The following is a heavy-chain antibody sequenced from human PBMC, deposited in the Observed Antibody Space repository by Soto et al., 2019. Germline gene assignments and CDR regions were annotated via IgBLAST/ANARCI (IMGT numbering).Heavy chain of an antibody. D-gene: IGHD2-15*01. CDR1: GFTFRSYG. J-gene: IGHJ6*04. V-gene: IGHV3-30*03. Sequence: GGSPRLSCAAPGFTFRSYGMPRVRQAPGQGVGWVAVISYDGSNKYYADSVKGRFTISRDNSKNTLYLQMNSLRAEDTAVYYCARDDVLCDGGRCYGVPLDVWGKGTTVTVSS. CDR3: ARDDVLCDGGRCYGVPLDV. CDR2: ISYDGSNK.